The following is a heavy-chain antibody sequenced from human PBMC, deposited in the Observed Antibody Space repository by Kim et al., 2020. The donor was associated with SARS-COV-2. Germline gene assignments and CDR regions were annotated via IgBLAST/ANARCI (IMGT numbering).Heavy chain of an antibody. D-gene: IGHD3-10*01. CDR1: GFMFSSFA. CDR2: ISVADGRT. Sequence: GGSLRLSCAASGFMFSSFAMSWVRQAPGKGLEWVSAISVADGRTFYADSVKGRFTVSRDDSKNTLYLQMNTLRADDTAVYYCAKGINYYGSGSYGKYYY. J-gene: IGHJ6*01. V-gene: IGHV3-23*01. CDR3: AKGINYYGSGSYGKYYY.